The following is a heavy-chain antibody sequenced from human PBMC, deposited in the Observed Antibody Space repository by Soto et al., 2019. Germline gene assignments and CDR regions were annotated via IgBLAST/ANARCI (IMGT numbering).Heavy chain of an antibody. J-gene: IGHJ4*02. D-gene: IGHD1-1*01. CDR1: GFTFSDHY. Sequence: GGSLRLSCAASGFTFSDHYMSWIRQAPGKGLEWIGYSSNSGSFTRYADSVKGRFSISRDNAKNSLYLQINSLRGDDTAIYYCVRSGDNYNLLDYWGQGTPVTVS. V-gene: IGHV3-11*06. CDR2: SSNSGSFT. CDR3: VRSGDNYNLLDY.